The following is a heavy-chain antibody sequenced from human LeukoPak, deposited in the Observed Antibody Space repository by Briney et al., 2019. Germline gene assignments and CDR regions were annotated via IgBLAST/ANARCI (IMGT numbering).Heavy chain of an antibody. Sequence: ASVKVSCKVFGYTLTELSMHWVRQAPGQGLEWMGWINPNSGGTNYAQKFQGRVTMTRDTSISTAYMELSRLRSDDTAVYYCARDQGYYDILTGYPSDAFDIWGQGTMVAVSS. J-gene: IGHJ3*02. V-gene: IGHV1-2*02. D-gene: IGHD3-9*01. CDR3: ARDQGYYDILTGYPSDAFDI. CDR1: GYTLTELS. CDR2: INPNSGGT.